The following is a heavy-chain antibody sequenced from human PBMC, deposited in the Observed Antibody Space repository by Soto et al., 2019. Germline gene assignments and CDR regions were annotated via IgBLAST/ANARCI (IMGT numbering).Heavy chain of an antibody. CDR3: ATFVVVPAAIPDY. D-gene: IGHD2-2*01. Sequence: EVQLVESGGGLVQPGGSLRLSCAASGFTFSSYSMNWVRQAPGKGLEWVSYISSSSSTIYYADSVKGRFTISRDNAKNPLYLQMNSLRAEDTAVYYCATFVVVPAAIPDYWGQGTLVTVSS. CDR2: ISSSSSTI. CDR1: GFTFSSYS. J-gene: IGHJ4*02. V-gene: IGHV3-48*01.